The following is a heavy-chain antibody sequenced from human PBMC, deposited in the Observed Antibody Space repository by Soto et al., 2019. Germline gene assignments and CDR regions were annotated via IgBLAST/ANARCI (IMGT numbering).Heavy chain of an antibody. CDR2: INAGNGNT. D-gene: IGHD2-21*02. V-gene: IGHV1-3*05. CDR3: ARRIVVGTPLDY. J-gene: IGHJ4*02. CDR1: GYTFTSYA. Sequence: QVQLVQSGAEEKKPGASVKVSCKASGYTFTSYAMHWVRQAPGQRLEWMGWINAGNGNTKYSQKFQGRVTITRDTSARSVYMELRSRRSEGPAVSYYARRIVVGTPLDYWGQGTLVTVSS.